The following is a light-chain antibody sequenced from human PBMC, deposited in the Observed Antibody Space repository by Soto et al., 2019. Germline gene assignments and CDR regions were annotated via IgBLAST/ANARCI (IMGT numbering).Light chain of an antibody. V-gene: IGKV3D-11*01. CDR1: QAVNTR. CDR3: QQYNSDSHT. CDR2: LAS. J-gene: IGKJ1*01. Sequence: EIVLTQSPATLSSFPGDRVTLSCRASQAVNTRLAWYQHKPGQAPRLLIYLASNRAAGVPARFSGSGSGTDFTLTISNVEPEDFATYYCQQYNSDSHTFGQGTKVEIK.